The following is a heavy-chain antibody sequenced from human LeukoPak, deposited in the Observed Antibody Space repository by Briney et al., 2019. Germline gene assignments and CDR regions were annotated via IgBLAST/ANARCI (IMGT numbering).Heavy chain of an antibody. D-gene: IGHD3-10*01. V-gene: IGHV1-46*01. CDR2: IIPSDGST. CDR1: GYSFTRYF. CDR3: ARGKVVTMVRGVIITYFDY. J-gene: IGHJ4*02. Sequence: ASVKVSCKASGYSFTRYFIHWVRQTPGQGLEWMGIIIPSDGSTSYAQKFQGRVTMTRDTSTSTVYMELSSLRSEDTAVYYCARGKVVTMVRGVIITYFDYWGQGTLVTVSS.